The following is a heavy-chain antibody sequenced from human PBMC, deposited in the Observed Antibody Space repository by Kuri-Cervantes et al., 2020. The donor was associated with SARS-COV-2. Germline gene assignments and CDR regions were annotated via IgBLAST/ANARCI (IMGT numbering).Heavy chain of an antibody. CDR3: AKGPTIFGVVIRSAFDI. Sequence: GGSLRLSCAASGFTFSSYAMHWVRQAPGKGLEWVAVISYDGSNKYYADSVKGRFTISRDNSKNTLYLQMNSLRAEDTAVYYCAKGPTIFGVVIRSAFDIWGQGTMVTVSS. CDR1: GFTFSSYA. J-gene: IGHJ3*02. V-gene: IGHV3-30-3*01. CDR2: ISYDGSNK. D-gene: IGHD3-3*01.